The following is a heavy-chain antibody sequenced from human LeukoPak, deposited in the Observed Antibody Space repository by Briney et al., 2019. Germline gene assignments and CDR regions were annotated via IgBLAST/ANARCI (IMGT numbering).Heavy chain of an antibody. Sequence: PGGSLRLSCAASGFTFSSYEMNWVRQAPGKGLEWVSYISSSGSTIYYADSVKGRFTISRDNAKNSLYLQMNSLRAEDAAVYYCARDPYGDYGGYWGQGTLVTVSS. V-gene: IGHV3-48*03. CDR2: ISSSGSTI. CDR1: GFTFSSYE. D-gene: IGHD4-17*01. J-gene: IGHJ4*02. CDR3: ARDPYGDYGGY.